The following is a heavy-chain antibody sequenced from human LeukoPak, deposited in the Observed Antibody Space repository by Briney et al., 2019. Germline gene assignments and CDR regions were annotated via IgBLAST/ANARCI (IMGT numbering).Heavy chain of an antibody. CDR3: ARAQTGYCSGGSCPLDY. CDR1: GFTFSSYT. J-gene: IGHJ4*02. Sequence: GGSLRLSCAASGFTFSSYTMNWVRQAPGKGLEWVSYIDSSSGTIYYADSARGRFTISRDNAKNSLYLQLNSLRAEDTAVYYCARAQTGYCSGGSCPLDYWGQGTPVTVSS. V-gene: IGHV3-48*01. D-gene: IGHD2-15*01. CDR2: IDSSSGTI.